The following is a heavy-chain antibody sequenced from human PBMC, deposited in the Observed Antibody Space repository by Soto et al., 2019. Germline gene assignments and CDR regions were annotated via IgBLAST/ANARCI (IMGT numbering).Heavy chain of an antibody. Sequence: EASVKVSCKASGFTFTSSAMQWVRQARGQRLEWIGWIVVGSGNTNYAQKFQGWVTMTRDTSISTAYMELSRLRSDDTAVYYCARDAYSSGWYFAHYYYYGMDVWGQGTTVTVSS. CDR1: GFTFTSSA. J-gene: IGHJ6*02. CDR3: ARDAYSSGWYFAHYYYYGMDV. D-gene: IGHD6-19*01. CDR2: IVVGSGNT. V-gene: IGHV1-58*02.